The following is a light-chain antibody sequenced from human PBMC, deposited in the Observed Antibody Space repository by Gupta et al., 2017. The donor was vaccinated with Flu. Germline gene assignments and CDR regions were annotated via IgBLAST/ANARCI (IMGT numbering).Light chain of an antibody. CDR3: AAWDDSLRGRV. CDR1: SPNIGSNY. CDR2: RNN. Sequence: QSVLTQPPSASGTPGQRVTISCSGSSPNIGSNYVYWYQQLPGTAPNLLIYRNNQRPSGVPDRFAGSKSGTSASLDIRGLRSEDEADYYCAAWDDSLRGRVFGGGTKLTVL. V-gene: IGLV1-47*01. J-gene: IGLJ3*02.